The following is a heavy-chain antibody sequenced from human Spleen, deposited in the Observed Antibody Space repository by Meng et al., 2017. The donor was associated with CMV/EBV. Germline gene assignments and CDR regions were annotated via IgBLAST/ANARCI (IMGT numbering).Heavy chain of an antibody. CDR1: GGSISSYY. J-gene: IGHJ4*02. Sequence: CTVSGGSISSYYWSWIRQPPGKGLEWIGYIYYSGSTYYNPSLKSRVTISVDTSKNQFSLKLSSVTAADTAVYYCARDSRYSSSSPPYFDYWGQGTLVTVSS. CDR3: ARDSRYSSSSPPYFDY. V-gene: IGHV4-59*12. CDR2: IYYSGST. D-gene: IGHD6-6*01.